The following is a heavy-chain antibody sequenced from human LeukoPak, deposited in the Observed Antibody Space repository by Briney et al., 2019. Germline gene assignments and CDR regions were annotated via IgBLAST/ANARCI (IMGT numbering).Heavy chain of an antibody. D-gene: IGHD2-15*01. CDR2: ISAFNDNT. CDR3: ARVPYCSGGSCYFRSHFDY. V-gene: IGHV1-18*01. Sequence: ASVKVSCKASGYTFTRYGISWVRQAPGQGLEWMGWISAFNDNTNYAQKLQGRVTMTTGTSTSTAYMELRSLRSDDTAVYYCARVPYCSGGSCYFRSHFDYWGQGTLVTVSS. J-gene: IGHJ4*02. CDR1: GYTFTRYG.